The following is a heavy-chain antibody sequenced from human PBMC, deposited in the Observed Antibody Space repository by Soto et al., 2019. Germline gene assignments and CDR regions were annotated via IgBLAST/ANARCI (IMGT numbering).Heavy chain of an antibody. CDR2: IYYSGST. V-gene: IGHV4-59*01. CDR1: GGFISSYY. D-gene: IGHD3-10*01. CDR3: ARGLMHYYGSGSYYNHFDY. Sequence: SEALSLTCTVSGGFISSYYWSWSRQPPWKGLEWIGYIYYSGSTNYNPSLKSRVTISVDTSKNQFSLKLSSVTAADTAVYYCARGLMHYYGSGSYYNHFDYWGQGTLVTVSS. J-gene: IGHJ4*02.